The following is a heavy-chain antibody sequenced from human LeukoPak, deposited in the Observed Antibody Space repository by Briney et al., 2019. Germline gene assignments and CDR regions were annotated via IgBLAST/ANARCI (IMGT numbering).Heavy chain of an antibody. D-gene: IGHD6-13*01. CDR1: GGSISSSRFY. CDR3: ARHSGPYSSSWFDY. J-gene: IGHJ4*02. V-gene: IGHV4-39*01. CDR2: IYYTGST. Sequence: PSETLSLTCTVSGGSISSSRFYWGWIRQPPGKGLEWIGSIYYTGSTYYNPSLNSRVTISVDTSKNQFSLKLNSVTAADTAVYYCARHSGPYSSSWFDYWGQGTLVAVSS.